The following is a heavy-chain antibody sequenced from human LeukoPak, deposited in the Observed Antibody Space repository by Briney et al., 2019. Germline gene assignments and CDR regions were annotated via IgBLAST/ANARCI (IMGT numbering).Heavy chain of an antibody. CDR2: ITTSSGYI. D-gene: IGHD6-19*01. Sequence: GGSLRLSCAASGFTFSSYSMNWVRQAPGKGLEWVSSITTSSGYISYADSVKGRFTISRDDAKNSLYLQMNSLGAEDTAVYYCARGRPTSGWFFGDYWGQGTLVTVSS. CDR1: GFTFSSYS. CDR3: ARGRPTSGWFFGDY. J-gene: IGHJ4*02. V-gene: IGHV3-21*01.